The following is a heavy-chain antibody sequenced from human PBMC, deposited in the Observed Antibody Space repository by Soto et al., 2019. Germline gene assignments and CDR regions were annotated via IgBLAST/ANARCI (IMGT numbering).Heavy chain of an antibody. CDR3: ARAPEYCTNGVCYGADY. CDR1: GFTFSSYS. Sequence: LRLSCAASGFTFSSYSMNWVRQAPGKGLEWVSSISSSSYIYYADSVKGRFTISRDNAKNSLYLQMNSLRAEDTAVYYCARAPEYCTNGVCYGADYWGQGTLVTVSS. CDR2: ISSSSYI. V-gene: IGHV3-21*01. J-gene: IGHJ4*02. D-gene: IGHD2-8*01.